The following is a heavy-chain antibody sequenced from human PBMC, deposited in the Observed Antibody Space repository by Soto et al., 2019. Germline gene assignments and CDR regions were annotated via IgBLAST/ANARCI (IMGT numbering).Heavy chain of an antibody. D-gene: IGHD2-2*01. V-gene: IGHV3-73*01. CDR2: IRNKTNSYTT. CDR3: AKAPSTLVNPGDAFDI. Sequence: SCAASGFTFSGSAMHWVRQASGKGLEWVGRIRNKTNSYTTAYAASVKGRFTISRDDSKNTAYLQMNSLRAEDTAVYYCAKAPSTLVNPGDAFDIWGQGTMVTVSS. J-gene: IGHJ3*02. CDR1: GFTFSGSA.